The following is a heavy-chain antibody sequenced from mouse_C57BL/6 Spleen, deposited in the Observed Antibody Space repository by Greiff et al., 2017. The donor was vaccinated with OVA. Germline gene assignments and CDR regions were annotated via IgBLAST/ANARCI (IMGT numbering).Heavy chain of an antibody. D-gene: IGHD2-4*01. J-gene: IGHJ2*01. CDR1: GYTFTSYW. V-gene: IGHV1-69*01. Sequence: VQLQQPGAELVMPGASVKLSCKASGYTFTSYWMHWVKQRPGQGLEWIGEIDPSDSYTNYNQKFKGKSTLTVDKSSSTAYMQLSSLTSEDSAVYYCARGRDFDFDYWGQGTTLTVSS. CDR2: IDPSDSYT. CDR3: ARGRDFDFDY.